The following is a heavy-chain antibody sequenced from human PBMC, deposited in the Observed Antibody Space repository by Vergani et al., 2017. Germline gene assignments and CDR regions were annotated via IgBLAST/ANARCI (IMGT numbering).Heavy chain of an antibody. J-gene: IGHJ4*02. CDR1: GGTFSSYA. V-gene: IGHV1-69*18. Sequence: QVQLVQSGAEVKKPGSSVKVSCKASGGTFSSYAISWVRQAPGQGLEWMGRIIPIFGTANYAQKFQGRVTITADESTSTAYMELSSLRSEDTAVYYCARDPKIWPYGDYGGSDYWGQGTLVTVSS. CDR2: IIPIFGTA. CDR3: ARDPKIWPYGDYGGSDY. D-gene: IGHD4-17*01.